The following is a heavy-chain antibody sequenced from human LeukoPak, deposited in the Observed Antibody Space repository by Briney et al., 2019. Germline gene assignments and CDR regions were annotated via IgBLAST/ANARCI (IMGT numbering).Heavy chain of an antibody. V-gene: IGHV1-46*01. CDR2: INPSGGST. D-gene: IGHD5-24*01. J-gene: IGHJ4*02. CDR3: AAQRWLQSNFDY. CDR1: GYTFTSYY. Sequence: ASVKVSCKASGYTFTSYYMHWVRQAPGQGLEWMGIINPSGGSTSYAQKFQGRVTMTRDTSTSTMELSSLRSEDTAVYYCAAQRWLQSNFDYWGQGTLVTVSS.